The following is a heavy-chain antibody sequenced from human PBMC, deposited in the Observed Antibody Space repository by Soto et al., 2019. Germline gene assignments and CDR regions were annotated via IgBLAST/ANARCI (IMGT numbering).Heavy chain of an antibody. J-gene: IGHJ4*02. CDR2: INHRGST. V-gene: IGHV4-34*01. D-gene: IGHD3-10*01. CDR1: GGSFSGYY. Sequence: QVQLQQWGAGLLKPSETLSLTCAVYGGSFSGYYWSWIRQPPGKGLEWIGEINHRGSTNYNPSLKRRVTISVDTSKNQFSLKLRSVTAADTAVYYCARGKSSLYGSGSYPFDYWGQGTLVTVSS. CDR3: ARGKSSLYGSGSYPFDY.